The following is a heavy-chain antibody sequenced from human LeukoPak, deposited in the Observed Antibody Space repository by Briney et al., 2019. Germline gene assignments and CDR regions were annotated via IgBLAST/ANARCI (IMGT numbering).Heavy chain of an antibody. Sequence: ASVKVSCKASGYTFTSYAMHWVRQAPGQRLEWMGWINAGNGNTKYSQKFQGRVTITRDTSASTAYMELSSLRSEDTAVYYCATGRGSCSGGSCYEDYWGQGTLVTVSS. J-gene: IGHJ4*02. V-gene: IGHV1-3*01. D-gene: IGHD2-15*01. CDR1: GYTFTSYA. CDR3: ATGRGSCSGGSCYEDY. CDR2: INAGNGNT.